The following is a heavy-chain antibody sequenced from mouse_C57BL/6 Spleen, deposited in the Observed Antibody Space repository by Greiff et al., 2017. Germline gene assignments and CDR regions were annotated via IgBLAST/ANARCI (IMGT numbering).Heavy chain of an antibody. D-gene: IGHD3-2*02. V-gene: IGHV1-50*01. Sequence: VQLQQPGAELVKPGASVKLSCKASGYTFTSYWMQWVKQRPGQGLEWIGEIDPSDSYTNYNQKFKGKATLTVDTSSSTAYMQLSSLTSEDSAVYYCAAAPQALYWGKGTTLTVSS. CDR2: IDPSDSYT. CDR3: AAAPQALY. CDR1: GYTFTSYW. J-gene: IGHJ2*01.